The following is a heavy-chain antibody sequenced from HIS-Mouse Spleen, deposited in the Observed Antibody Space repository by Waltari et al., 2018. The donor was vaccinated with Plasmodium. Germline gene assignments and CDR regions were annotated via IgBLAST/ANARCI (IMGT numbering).Heavy chain of an antibody. V-gene: IGHV4-39*01. D-gene: IGHD3-3*01. J-gene: IGHJ4*02. Sequence: QLQLQESGPGLVKPSETLSLTCTVSGGSISSSSYYWGWIRQPPGKGLEWIGSIYYSGSTSYKPSLKSRVTRSVDTSKNQFSRKLSSVTAADTAVYYCARQLAYYDFWSGYSRGYYFDYWGQGTLVTVSS. CDR1: GGSISSSSYY. CDR3: ARQLAYYDFWSGYSRGYYFDY. CDR2: IYYSGST.